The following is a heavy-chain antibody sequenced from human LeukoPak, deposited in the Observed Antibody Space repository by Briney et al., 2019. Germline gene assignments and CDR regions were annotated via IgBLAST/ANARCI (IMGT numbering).Heavy chain of an antibody. D-gene: IGHD1-26*01. CDR1: GFSFSSYS. Sequence: GGSLRLSCAASGFSFSSYSMIWVRQAPGKAPEWASEISATGSRTYYTDSVKGRFTVARDNSRNTVYLEMSSPRADDTAIYYCARGASGAFDHWGQGTLVTVSS. J-gene: IGHJ4*02. V-gene: IGHV3-23*01. CDR3: ARGASGAFDH. CDR2: ISATGSRT.